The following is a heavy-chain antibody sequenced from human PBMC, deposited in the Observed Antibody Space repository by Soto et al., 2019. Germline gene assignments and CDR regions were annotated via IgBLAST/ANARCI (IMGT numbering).Heavy chain of an antibody. CDR1: GFCFNEAW. CDR3: TTGSGEGI. J-gene: IGHJ6*02. Sequence: EVQLVESAGGWVNPGGSLRLYGVASGFCFNEAWMNWVRRAPGEGLEWVGRIKTSAGGGATDYAAPGQGRSPISRDEPTNALYLHLNSLRTGDTAIYSCTTGSGEGIWGQGTTVTVSS. CDR2: IKTSAGGGAT. V-gene: IGHV3-15*07. D-gene: IGHD3-16*01.